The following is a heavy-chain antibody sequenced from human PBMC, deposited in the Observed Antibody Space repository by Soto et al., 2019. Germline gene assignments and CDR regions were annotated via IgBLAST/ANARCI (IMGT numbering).Heavy chain of an antibody. J-gene: IGHJ4*02. CDR1: GGSFSGYY. CDR3: ARGPGIVVVPAAKGAAIDY. V-gene: IGHV4-34*01. D-gene: IGHD2-2*01. Sequence: SETLSLTCAVYGGSFSGYYWSWIRQPPGKGLEWIGEINHSGSTNYNPSLKSRVTISVDTSKNQFSLKLSSVTAADTAVYYCARGPGIVVVPAAKGAAIDYWGQGTLVTVSS. CDR2: INHSGST.